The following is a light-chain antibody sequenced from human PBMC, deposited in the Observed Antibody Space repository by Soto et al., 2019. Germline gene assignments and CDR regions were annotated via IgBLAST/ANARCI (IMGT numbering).Light chain of an antibody. CDR1: QSISTY. J-gene: IGKJ4*01. V-gene: IGKV1-39*01. CDR2: AAS. CDR3: QHSYSSPC. Sequence: DIQMTQSPSSLSASVGDRVTITCRASQSISTYLNWYQQKPAKAPKLLIYAASSLQSGVPSRFSGSGSGTDFTLTISSLQPEDFATYYGQHSYSSPCFGGGTKVEIK.